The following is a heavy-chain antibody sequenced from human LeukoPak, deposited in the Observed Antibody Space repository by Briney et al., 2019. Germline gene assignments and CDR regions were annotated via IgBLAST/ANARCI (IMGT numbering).Heavy chain of an antibody. CDR2: ISGSGGST. J-gene: IGHJ4*02. D-gene: IGHD3-22*01. Sequence: PGGSLRLSCAASGFTFSSYAMSWVRQAPGKGLEWVSAISGSGGSTYYADSVKGRFTISRDNSKNTLYLQMNSLRAEDTAVYYCAKDGGDYYDSSGYSASDYWGQGTLVTVSS. CDR1: GFTFSSYA. V-gene: IGHV3-23*01. CDR3: AKDGGDYYDSSGYSASDY.